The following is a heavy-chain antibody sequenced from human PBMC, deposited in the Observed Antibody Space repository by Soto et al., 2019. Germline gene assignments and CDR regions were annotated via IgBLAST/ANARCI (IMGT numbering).Heavy chain of an antibody. Sequence: GGSLRLSCAASGFTFSNAWMNWVRQAPGKGLEWVGRIKSKTDGGTTDYAAPVKGRFTISRDDSKNTLYLQMNSLKTEDTAVYYCTTDREDIAVVPAGEAPMDVWGQGTTVTAP. D-gene: IGHD2-2*01. J-gene: IGHJ6*02. CDR3: TTDREDIAVVPAGEAPMDV. V-gene: IGHV3-15*07. CDR1: GFTFSNAW. CDR2: IKSKTDGGTT.